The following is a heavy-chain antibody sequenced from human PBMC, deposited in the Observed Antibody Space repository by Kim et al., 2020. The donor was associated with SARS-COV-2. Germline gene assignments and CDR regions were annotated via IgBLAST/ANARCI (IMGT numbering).Heavy chain of an antibody. Sequence: SGPTLVNPTQTLTLTCTFSGFSLSTSGMCVSWIRQPPGKALEWLARIDWDDDKYYSTSLKTRLTISKDTSKNQVVLTMTNMDPVDTATYYCARMSDLYDSSGYYFDHWGQGTLVTVSS. D-gene: IGHD3-22*01. J-gene: IGHJ4*02. V-gene: IGHV2-70*11. CDR2: IDWDDDK. CDR1: GFSLSTSGMC. CDR3: ARMSDLYDSSGYYFDH.